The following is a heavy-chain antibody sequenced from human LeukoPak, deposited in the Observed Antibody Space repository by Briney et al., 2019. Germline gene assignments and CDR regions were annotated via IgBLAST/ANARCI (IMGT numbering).Heavy chain of an antibody. CDR2: INWNSGSI. V-gene: IGHV3-20*04. CDR3: AKEISSGWYTDYYYGMDV. D-gene: IGHD6-19*01. Sequence: GGSLRLSCAASGFTFDDYGMSWVRQAPGKGLEWVSGINWNSGSIGYADSVKGRFTISRDNAKNSLYLQMNSLRAEDTALYYCAKEISSGWYTDYYYGMDVWGQGTTVTVSS. J-gene: IGHJ6*02. CDR1: GFTFDDYG.